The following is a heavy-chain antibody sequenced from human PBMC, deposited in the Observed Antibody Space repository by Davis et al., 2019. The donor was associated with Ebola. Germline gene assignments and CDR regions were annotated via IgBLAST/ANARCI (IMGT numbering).Heavy chain of an antibody. Sequence: GESLKISCAASGFTFSSYSMNWVRQAPGKGLEWVSYISSSSSTIYYADPVKGRFTISRDNAKNSLYLQMNSLRDEDTAVYYCAGDLTYYDFWSGYGYFDYWGQGTLVTVSS. D-gene: IGHD3-3*01. CDR3: AGDLTYYDFWSGYGYFDY. CDR2: ISSSSSTI. V-gene: IGHV3-48*02. CDR1: GFTFSSYS. J-gene: IGHJ4*02.